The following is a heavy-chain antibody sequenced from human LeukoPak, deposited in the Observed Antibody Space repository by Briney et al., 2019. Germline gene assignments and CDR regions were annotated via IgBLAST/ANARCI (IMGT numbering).Heavy chain of an antibody. CDR2: INPNSGGR. Sequence: ASVKVSCKASGYTFTGYYMHWVRQAPGQGLEWMGWINPNSGGRNYAQKFQGRVTMTRDTSISTAYMELSRLRSDDTAVYYCASPSRYSSSWSGAFDIWGQGTMVTVSS. V-gene: IGHV1-2*02. CDR3: ASPSRYSSSWSGAFDI. D-gene: IGHD6-13*01. J-gene: IGHJ3*02. CDR1: GYTFTGYY.